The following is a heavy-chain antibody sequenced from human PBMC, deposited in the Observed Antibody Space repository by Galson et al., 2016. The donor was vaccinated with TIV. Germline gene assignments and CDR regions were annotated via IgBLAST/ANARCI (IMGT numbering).Heavy chain of an antibody. CDR2: ISAFDGNT. D-gene: IGHD3-22*01. J-gene: IGHJ6*02. CDR1: GYTFSNYG. CDR3: ARDRGSMTMILVIDYYYGMDV. V-gene: IGHV1-18*04. Sequence: SVKVSCKASGYTFSNYGVSWVRQAPGQGLEWMGWISAFDGNTHYTQTLQGRVSMTTDTSTSTAYMELRSLRSDDTAIYYCARDRGSMTMILVIDYYYGMDVWDQGTTVTVSS.